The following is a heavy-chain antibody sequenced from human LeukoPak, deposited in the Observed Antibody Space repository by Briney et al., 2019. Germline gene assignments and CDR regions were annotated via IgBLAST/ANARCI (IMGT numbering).Heavy chain of an antibody. CDR2: IYYSGST. V-gene: IGHV4-59*01. CDR3: ARGGILAKVFDY. J-gene: IGHJ4*02. D-gene: IGHD2/OR15-2a*01. CDR1: GGSISSYY. Sequence: SETLSLTCTVSGGSISSYYWSWIRQPPGKGLEWIGYIYYSGSTNYNPFLKSRVTISVDTSKNQFSLKLSSVTAADTAVYYCARGGILAKVFDYWGQGTLVTVSS.